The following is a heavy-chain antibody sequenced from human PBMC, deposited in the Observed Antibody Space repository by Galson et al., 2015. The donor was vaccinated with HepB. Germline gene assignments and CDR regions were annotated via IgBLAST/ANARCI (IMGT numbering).Heavy chain of an antibody. V-gene: IGHV6-1*01. Sequence: CAISGDSVSSNSAAWNWIRQSPPRGLEWLGGTYYRSKWYNDYAVSVKSRITINPDTSKNQVSLQLNSVTSEDTAVYYCVRGQLEVLDYWGQGTLVTVSS. CDR2: TYYRSKWYN. CDR3: VRGQLEVLDY. CDR1: GDSVSSNSAA. D-gene: IGHD1-1*01. J-gene: IGHJ4*02.